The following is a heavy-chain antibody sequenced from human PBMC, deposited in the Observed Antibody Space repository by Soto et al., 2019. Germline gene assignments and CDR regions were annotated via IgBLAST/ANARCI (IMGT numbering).Heavy chain of an antibody. V-gene: IGHV1-69*01. CDR3: ASQDTGCWSEDRSEYGMDV. CDR1: GGTFMKYS. J-gene: IGHJ6*02. D-gene: IGHD2-2*01. CDR2: IIPVFGTR. Sequence: QVQLVQSGAEVQTPASSVRVFCKAPGGTFMKYSISRVLQAPGQGLEGMGEIIPVFGTRNYAQKFQARVTITTDESTSTAYVHVSSLTSEDTVVYFLASQDTGCWSEDRSEYGMDVWGQGAKVSVSS.